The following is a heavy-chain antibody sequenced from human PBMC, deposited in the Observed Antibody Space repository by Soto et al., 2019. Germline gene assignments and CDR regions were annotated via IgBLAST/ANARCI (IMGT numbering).Heavy chain of an antibody. CDR1: GGSFSGYY. V-gene: IGHV4-34*01. D-gene: IGHD3-10*01. CDR2: INHSGST. Sequence: PSETLSLTCAVYGGSFSGYYWSWIRQPPGKGLEWIGEINHSGSTNYNPSLKSRVTILVDKSKNQFSLNLSSVTAADTAVYYCAKITMIRGVLMVDYWGQGTLVTVSS. CDR3: AKITMIRGVLMVDY. J-gene: IGHJ4*02.